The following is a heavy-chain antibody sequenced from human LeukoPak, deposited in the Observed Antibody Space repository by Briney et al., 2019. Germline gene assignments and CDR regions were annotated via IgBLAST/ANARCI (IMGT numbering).Heavy chain of an antibody. CDR1: GGTFSSYA. Sequence: SVKVSCKASGGTFSSYAISWVRQAPGQGLEWMGGIIPIFGTANYAQKFQSRVTITADKSTSTAYMELSSLRSEDTAVYYCATIGIAAAAEYFQHWGQGTLVTVSS. CDR2: IIPIFGTA. J-gene: IGHJ1*01. D-gene: IGHD6-13*01. CDR3: ATIGIAAAAEYFQH. V-gene: IGHV1-69*06.